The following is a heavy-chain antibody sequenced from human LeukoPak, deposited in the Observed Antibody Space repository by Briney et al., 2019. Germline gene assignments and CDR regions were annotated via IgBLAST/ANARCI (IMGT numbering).Heavy chain of an antibody. J-gene: IGHJ4*02. Sequence: GGSLRLSCAASGFTVSSNYMSWVRQAPGKGLEWVSVIYSGGITYYADSVKGRFTISRDNSKNTLYLQMNSLRAEDTAVYYCARDRPQWGTGTTPPGYWGQGTLVTVSS. CDR2: IYSGGIT. CDR1: GFTVSSNY. V-gene: IGHV3-53*01. D-gene: IGHD1-7*01. CDR3: ARDRPQWGTGTTPPGY.